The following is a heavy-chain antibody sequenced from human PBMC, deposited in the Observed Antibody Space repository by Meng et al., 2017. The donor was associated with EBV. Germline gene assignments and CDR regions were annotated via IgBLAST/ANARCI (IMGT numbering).Heavy chain of an antibody. CDR3: VRVRTFGGVIPPDY. CDR2: ISAYNGNT. Sequence: QVHRVQSEAEVKKPGASVKVSCKASGYTFTSDGISWVRQAPGQGLEWMGWISAYNGNTNYAQKLQGRVTMTTDTSTSTAYMELRSLRSDDTAVYYCVRVRTFGGVIPPDYWGQGTLVTVSS. CDR1: GYTFTSDG. J-gene: IGHJ4*02. D-gene: IGHD3-16*02. V-gene: IGHV1-18*01.